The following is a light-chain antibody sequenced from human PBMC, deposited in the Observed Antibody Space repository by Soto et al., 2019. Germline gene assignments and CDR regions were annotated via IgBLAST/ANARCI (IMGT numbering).Light chain of an antibody. CDR2: WAS. CDR1: QTILYGSNNKNY. Sequence: IVMTQSPDSLGVSLGERATINCKSNQTILYGSNNKNYLSWYQQKPGQSPKLLIYWASTRKYGVPDRFSGSGSGTDFTLSITNLQAEDVVVCYCHQYYSPPFAFGPGTKVHL. CDR3: HQYYSPPFA. J-gene: IGKJ3*01. V-gene: IGKV4-1*01.